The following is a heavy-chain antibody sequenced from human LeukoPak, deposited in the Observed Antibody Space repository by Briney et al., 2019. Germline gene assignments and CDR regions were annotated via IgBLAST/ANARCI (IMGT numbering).Heavy chain of an antibody. CDR2: MNPNSGNT. Sequence: ASVKVSCKASGYTFTGYDINWVRQATGQGLEWMGWMNPNSGNTGYAQKFQGRVTMTRNTSISTAYMELSSLRSEDTAVYYCAREIPGGYYDSSGPKGDWGQGTLVTVSS. CDR3: AREIPGGYYDSSGPKGD. J-gene: IGHJ4*02. V-gene: IGHV1-8*01. CDR1: GYTFTGYD. D-gene: IGHD3-22*01.